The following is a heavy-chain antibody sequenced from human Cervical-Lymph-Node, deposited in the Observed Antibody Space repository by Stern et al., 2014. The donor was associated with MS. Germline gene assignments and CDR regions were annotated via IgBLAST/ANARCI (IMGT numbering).Heavy chain of an antibody. J-gene: IGHJ6*02. CDR3: ARQGSYDSSGSYYYYGMDV. V-gene: IGHV5-51*01. Sequence: EVQLVESGAEVKKPGESLKISCKGSGYSFTSYWIGWVRQMPGKGLEWMGIIYPGDSDTRYSPSFQGQVTISADKSISTAYLQWSSLKASDTAMYYCARQGSYDSSGSYYYYGMDVWGQGTTVTVSS. CDR1: GYSFTSYW. CDR2: IYPGDSDT. D-gene: IGHD3-22*01.